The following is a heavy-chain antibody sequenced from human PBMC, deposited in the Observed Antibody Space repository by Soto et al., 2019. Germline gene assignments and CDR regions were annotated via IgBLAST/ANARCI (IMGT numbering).Heavy chain of an antibody. V-gene: IGHV4-34*01. D-gene: IGHD6-6*01. CDR2: VNPSGSA. J-gene: IGHJ6*02. CDR3: ARFGSGSSSYYYYYGMDV. CDR1: GGSFSGYY. Sequence: PSETLSLTCAVYGGSFSGYYWSWIRQPPGKGLEWIGEVNPSGSANYNPSLKSRVTISVDTSKNQFSLKLSSVTAADTAVYYCARFGSGSSSYYYYYGMDVWGQGTTVTVSS.